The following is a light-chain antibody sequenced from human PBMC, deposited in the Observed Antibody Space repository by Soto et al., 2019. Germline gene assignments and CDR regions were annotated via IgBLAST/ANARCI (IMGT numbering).Light chain of an antibody. V-gene: IGLV2-14*01. J-gene: IGLJ2*01. Sequence: QSALTQPASVSGSPGQSITISCAGTMRDVGAYNLVSWYQQHPGRAPQLIIYEVRNRPSGISFRFSGSKSGNTAALTISGLQAEDEADYYCSSYTSKSSLIFGGGTKVTVL. CDR2: EVR. CDR1: MRDVGAYNL. CDR3: SSYTSKSSLI.